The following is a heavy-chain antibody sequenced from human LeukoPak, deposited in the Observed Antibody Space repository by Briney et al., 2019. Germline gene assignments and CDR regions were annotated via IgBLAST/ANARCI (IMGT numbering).Heavy chain of an antibody. D-gene: IGHD1-14*01. CDR3: ARPKFNYGTRYFDY. Sequence: SETLSLTCTVSGGSISSSLYYRGWIRQPPGKGLEWIGSIYYSGITYYNPSLKSRITISVDTSNNQFSLKLSSVTAADTAVYYCARPKFNYGTRYFDYWGQGTLVTVSS. CDR2: IYYSGIT. V-gene: IGHV4-39*01. J-gene: IGHJ4*02. CDR1: GGSISSSLYY.